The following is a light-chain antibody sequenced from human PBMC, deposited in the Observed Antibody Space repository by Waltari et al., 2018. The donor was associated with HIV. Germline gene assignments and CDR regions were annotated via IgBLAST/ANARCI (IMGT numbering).Light chain of an antibody. CDR3: QQRSNWPIT. V-gene: IGKV3-11*01. CDR2: DAS. J-gene: IGKJ3*01. CDR1: QSVSSY. Sequence: IVLSQSPALLSLSPGERATLSCRASQSVSSYLAWYHQKPGQAPRLLIYDASNRATGIPARFSGSGSGTVFTLTISSLEPEDFAVYYCQQRSNWPITFGPGTKVDIK.